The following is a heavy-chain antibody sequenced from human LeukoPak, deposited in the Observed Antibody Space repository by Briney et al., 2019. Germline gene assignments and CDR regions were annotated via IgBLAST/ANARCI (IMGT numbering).Heavy chain of an antibody. V-gene: IGHV3-48*02. Sequence: GGSLRLSCAASGFSFTTYGMNWLRQAPGKGLEWVSYLSGRSGSIYYAESVKGRFTISRDNAKNSLYLQMNSLRDEDTAVYYCARDFRYRDSSGYYSFDYWGQGTLVTVSS. CDR2: LSGRSGSI. D-gene: IGHD3-22*01. CDR3: ARDFRYRDSSGYYSFDY. CDR1: GFSFTTYG. J-gene: IGHJ4*02.